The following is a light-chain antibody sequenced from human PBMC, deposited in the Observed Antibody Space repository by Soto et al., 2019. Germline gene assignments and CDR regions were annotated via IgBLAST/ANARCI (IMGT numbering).Light chain of an antibody. CDR3: QQYNNWPPWT. Sequence: EVVMTQSPATLSVSPGERATLSCRASQSVNSDLAWFQQKPGQAPRLLIYAASTRATGISARFSVSGSGTEFTLTISSLQSEDFAVYYCQQYNNWPPWTFGQGTKVEIK. CDR2: AAS. J-gene: IGKJ1*01. V-gene: IGKV3-15*01. CDR1: QSVNSD.